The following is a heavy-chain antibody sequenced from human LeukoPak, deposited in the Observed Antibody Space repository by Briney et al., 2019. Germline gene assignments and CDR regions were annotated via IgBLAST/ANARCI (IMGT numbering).Heavy chain of an antibody. V-gene: IGHV1-3*01. CDR2: INAGNGNT. CDR1: GYTFTSYA. Sequence: ASVNVSCKASGYTFTSYAMHWVRQAPGQRLEWMGWINAGNGNTKYSQKFQGRVTITRDTSASTAYMELSSLRSEDTAVYYCARVAHYYDSSGYPHDAFDIWGQGTMVTVSS. D-gene: IGHD3-22*01. J-gene: IGHJ3*02. CDR3: ARVAHYYDSSGYPHDAFDI.